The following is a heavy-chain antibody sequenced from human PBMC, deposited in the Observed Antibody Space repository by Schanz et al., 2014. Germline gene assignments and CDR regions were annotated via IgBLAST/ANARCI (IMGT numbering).Heavy chain of an antibody. CDR2: ISYDGSNK. CDR1: GFTFSDYY. CDR3: AKNRAGGYESFLDS. J-gene: IGHJ4*02. Sequence: QVQLVESGGDLVQPGGSQRLSCAASGFTFSDYYMSWIRQAPGKGLEWVAFISYDGSNKYYADSVKGRFTISRDNSKNSLYLQMDSLRSEDTALYYCAKNRAGGYESFLDSWGQGTLVTVSS. V-gene: IGHV3-30*18. D-gene: IGHD5-12*01.